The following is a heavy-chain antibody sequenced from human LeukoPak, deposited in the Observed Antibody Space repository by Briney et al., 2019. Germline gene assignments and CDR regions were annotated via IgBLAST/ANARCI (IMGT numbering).Heavy chain of an antibody. J-gene: IGHJ4*02. D-gene: IGHD6-13*01. V-gene: IGHV3-43D*03. Sequence: PGGSLRLSCAASGFTFDDYAMHWVRQAPGKGLEWASLISWDGGSTYYADSVKGRFTISRDNSKNSLYLQMNSLRAEDTALYYCAKDTQEGPYSSSWSRFDYWGQGTLVTVSS. CDR2: ISWDGGST. CDR1: GFTFDDYA. CDR3: AKDTQEGPYSSSWSRFDY.